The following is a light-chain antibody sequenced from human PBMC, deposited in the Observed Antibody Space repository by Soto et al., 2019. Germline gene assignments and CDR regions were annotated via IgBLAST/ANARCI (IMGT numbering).Light chain of an antibody. V-gene: IGKV1-8*01. CDR1: QGISSY. J-gene: IGKJ4*01. CDR3: QQYYSYPRT. CDR2: AAS. Sequence: AIRMTQSPSSFSASTGDRVTITCRASQGISSYLAWYQQKPGKAPKLLIYAASTLQSGVLSRFSGSGSGTDFTLTISCLQSEDFATYYCQQYYSYPRTFGGGTKVEIK.